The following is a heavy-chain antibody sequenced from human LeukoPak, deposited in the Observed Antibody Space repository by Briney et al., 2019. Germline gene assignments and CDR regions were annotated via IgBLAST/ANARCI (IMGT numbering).Heavy chain of an antibody. CDR2: ISAYNGNT. CDR1: GYTFTSYG. V-gene: IGHV1-18*01. D-gene: IGHD3-22*01. Sequence: ASVKVSCKASGYTFTSYGISWVRQAPGQGLEWMGWISAYNGNTNYAQKLQGRVTMTTDTSTSTAYMELRSLRSDDTAVYYCVASLYDSCGYYTGDDAFDIWGQGTMVTVSS. CDR3: VASLYDSCGYYTGDDAFDI. J-gene: IGHJ3*02.